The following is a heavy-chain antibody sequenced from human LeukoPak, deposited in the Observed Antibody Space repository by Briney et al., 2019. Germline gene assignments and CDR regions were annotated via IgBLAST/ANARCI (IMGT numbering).Heavy chain of an antibody. J-gene: IGHJ6*02. D-gene: IGHD3-10*01. CDR1: GYTFTSYG. CDR3: ARLGYYYASGSYYKVMAYGMDV. Sequence: ASVKVSCKASGYTFTSYGISLVRHAPGQGLEWMGWISAYKGNTNYAQKLQGRVTMTTNTSTSTAYMELRSLRSDDTAVYYCARLGYYYASGSYYKVMAYGMDVWGQGTTVTVSS. V-gene: IGHV1-18*01. CDR2: ISAYKGNT.